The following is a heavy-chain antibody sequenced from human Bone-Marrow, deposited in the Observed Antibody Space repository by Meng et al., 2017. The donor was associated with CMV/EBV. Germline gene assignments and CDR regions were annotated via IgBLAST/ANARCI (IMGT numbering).Heavy chain of an antibody. CDR3: AWGGRWYRFDY. CDR1: GGTFSSYA. CDR2: IIPIFGTA. D-gene: IGHD3-16*01. J-gene: IGHJ4*02. V-gene: IGHV1-69*12. Sequence: QVDVVQPGGGVKKPGSSGKVPFKASGGTFSSYAISWVRQAPGQGLEWMGGIIPIFGTANYAQKFQGRVTITADESTSTAYMELSSLRSEDTAVYYCAWGGRWYRFDYWGQGTLVTVSS.